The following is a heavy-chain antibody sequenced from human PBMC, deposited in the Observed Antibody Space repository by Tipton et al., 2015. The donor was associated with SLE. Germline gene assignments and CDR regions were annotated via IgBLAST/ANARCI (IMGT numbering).Heavy chain of an antibody. V-gene: IGHV3-7*01. CDR3: VRRDIHNYFDS. Sequence: SLRLSCTGSGFTFSSYWMSWVRQAPGKGLEWVANIKQDGSEKYYVDSAKGRFTISRDNAKNSLYLQMNSLKAEDTAVYYCVRRDIHNYFDSWGQGTVVTVSS. CDR2: IKQDGSEK. CDR1: GFTFSSYW. J-gene: IGHJ4*02.